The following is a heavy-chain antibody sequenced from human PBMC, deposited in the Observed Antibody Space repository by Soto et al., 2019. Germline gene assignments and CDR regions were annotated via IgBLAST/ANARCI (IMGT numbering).Heavy chain of an antibody. D-gene: IGHD4-17*01. CDR3: ARETVTSGGGAFDI. V-gene: IGHV3-53*01. Sequence: EVQLVESGGGLIQPGGSLRLSCAASGFTVSSNYMSWVRQAPGEVLEWVSVLYSGGTTYYADSVKGRFTISRDNSKNTLYLQMTSLRAEDTAVYYCARETVTSGGGAFDIWGQGTMVTVSS. CDR2: LYSGGTT. CDR1: GFTVSSNY. J-gene: IGHJ3*02.